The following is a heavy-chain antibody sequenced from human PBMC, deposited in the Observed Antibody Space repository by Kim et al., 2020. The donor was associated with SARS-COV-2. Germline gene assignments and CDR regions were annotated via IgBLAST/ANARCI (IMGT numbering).Heavy chain of an antibody. CDR2: IIPIFGTA. CDR3: ARDEGLVKFPSWFDP. V-gene: IGHV1-69*13. CDR1: GGTFSSYA. Sequence: SVKVSCKASGGTFSSYAISWVRQAPGQGLEWMGGIIPIFGTANYAQKFQGRVTITADESTSTAYMELSSLRSEDTAVYYCARDEGLVKFPSWFDPWGQGTLVTVSS. D-gene: IGHD6-19*01. J-gene: IGHJ5*02.